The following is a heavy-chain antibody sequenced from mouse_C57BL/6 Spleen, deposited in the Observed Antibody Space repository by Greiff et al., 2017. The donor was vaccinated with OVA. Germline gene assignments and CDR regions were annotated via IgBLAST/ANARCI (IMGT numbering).Heavy chain of an antibody. J-gene: IGHJ3*01. CDR2: IYPGNSDT. Sequence: VQLKQSGTVLARPGASVKMSCKTSGYTFTSYWMHWVKQRPGQGLEWIGAIYPGNSDTSYNQKFKGKAKLTAVTSASTAYMELSSLTNEDSAVYYCTRPDSSGYRFAYWGQGTLVTVSA. V-gene: IGHV1-5*01. CDR3: TRPDSSGYRFAY. CDR1: GYTFTSYW. D-gene: IGHD3-2*02.